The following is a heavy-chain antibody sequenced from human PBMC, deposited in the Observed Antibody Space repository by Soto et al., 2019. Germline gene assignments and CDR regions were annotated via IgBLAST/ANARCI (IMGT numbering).Heavy chain of an antibody. CDR3: ARDFYSGAPGWFDP. CDR1: GYTFTSYG. V-gene: IGHV1-18*01. Sequence: ASVKVSCKASGYTFTSYGISWVRQASGQGLEWMGWISAYNGNTNYAQKLQGRVTMTTDTSTSTAYMELRSLRSDDTAVYYCARDFYSGAPGWFDPWGQGTLVTVSS. J-gene: IGHJ5*02. CDR2: ISAYNGNT. D-gene: IGHD2-21*01.